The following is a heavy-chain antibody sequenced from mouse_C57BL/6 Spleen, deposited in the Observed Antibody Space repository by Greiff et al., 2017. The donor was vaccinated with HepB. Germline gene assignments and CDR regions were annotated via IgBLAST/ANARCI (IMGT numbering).Heavy chain of an antibody. J-gene: IGHJ4*01. D-gene: IGHD1-1*02. CDR3: ARGWGYAMDY. V-gene: IGHV1-39*01. CDR1: GYSFTDYN. CDR2: INPNYGTT. Sequence: VESGASVKISCKASGYSFTDYNMNWVKQSNGKSLEWIGVINPNYGTTSYNQKFKGKATLTVDQSSSTAYMQLNSLTSEDSAVYYCARGWGYAMDYWGQGTSVTVSS.